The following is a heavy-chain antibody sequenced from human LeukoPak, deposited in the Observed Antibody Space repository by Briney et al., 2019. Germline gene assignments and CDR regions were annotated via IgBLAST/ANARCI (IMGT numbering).Heavy chain of an antibody. CDR2: ISAYTGNT. D-gene: IGHD3-22*01. J-gene: IGHJ4*02. CDR1: GYTFTSYG. CDR3: ARGPARSYDSSGYLGY. V-gene: IGHV1-18*01. Sequence: ATVTDSCKASGYTFTSYGMRCVRQSPGHRLESMGWISAYTGNTNYAQKLQGRVTMTTDTSTSTAYMELRSLRSDDTAVYYCARGPARSYDSSGYLGYWGQGTLVTVSS.